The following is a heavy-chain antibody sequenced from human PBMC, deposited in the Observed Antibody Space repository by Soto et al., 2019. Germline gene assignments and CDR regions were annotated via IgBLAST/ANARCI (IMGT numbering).Heavy chain of an antibody. CDR2: IYHSGST. D-gene: IGHD5-12*01. J-gene: IGHJ4*02. CDR1: GYSISSGYY. Sequence: SETLSLTCAVSGYSISSGYYWGWIRQPPGKGLEWIGSIYHSGSTYYNPSLRSRVTISVDTSKNQFSLKLSSVTAADTAVYYCARDTGYSGYVLDYWGQGTLVTVSS. CDR3: ARDTGYSGYVLDY. V-gene: IGHV4-38-2*02.